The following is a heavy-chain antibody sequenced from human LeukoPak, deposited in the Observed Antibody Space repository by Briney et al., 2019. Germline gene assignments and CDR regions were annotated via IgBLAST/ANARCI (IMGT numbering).Heavy chain of an antibody. V-gene: IGHV4-59*01. J-gene: IGHJ4*02. D-gene: IGHD3-16*01. CDR1: GGSISSYY. CDR3: ARDWGQSDYYFDY. CDR2: IHYSGST. Sequence: SETLSLTCTVSGGSISSYYWSWIRQPPGKGLEWIGYIHYSGSTNYNPSLKSRVTISVDTSKNRFSLKLSSVTAADTAVYYYARDWGQSDYYFDYWGQGTLVTVSS.